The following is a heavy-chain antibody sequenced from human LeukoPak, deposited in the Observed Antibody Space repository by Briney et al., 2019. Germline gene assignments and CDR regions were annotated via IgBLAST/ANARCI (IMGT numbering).Heavy chain of an antibody. J-gene: IGHJ6*02. D-gene: IGHD3-10*01. CDR2: ITPIFGTA. CDR3: ARDSMVRGVIDYYYYGMDV. V-gene: IGHV1-69*13. CDR1: GGTFSSYA. Sequence: SVKVSCKASGGTFSSYAISWVRQAPGQGLEWMGGITPIFGTANYAQKFQGRVTITADESTSTAYMELSSLRSEDTAVYYCARDSMVRGVIDYYYYGMDVWGQGTTVTVSS.